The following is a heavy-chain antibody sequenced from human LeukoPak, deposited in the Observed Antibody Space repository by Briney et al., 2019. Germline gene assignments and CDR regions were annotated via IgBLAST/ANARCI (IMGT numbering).Heavy chain of an antibody. J-gene: IGHJ4*02. Sequence: GGSLRLSCAAAGFSFGNHPMSWVRQAPGKGLEWVSAISASGGTTHYADSVKGRFTISRDNAKNSLYLQMNSLRAEDTAVYYCARGRSFDYWGQGTLVTVSS. CDR3: ARGRSFDY. CDR2: ISASGGTT. CDR1: GFSFGNHP. V-gene: IGHV3-23*01.